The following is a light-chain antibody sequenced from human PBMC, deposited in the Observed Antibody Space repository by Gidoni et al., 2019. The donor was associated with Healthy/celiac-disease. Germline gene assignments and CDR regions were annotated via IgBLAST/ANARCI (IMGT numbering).Light chain of an antibody. CDR3: QQYNSYSGT. Sequence: DIQITQSPSTLSASVGDRVTITCRASQSISSWLAWYQQKPGKAPKLLIYDASSLESGVPSRFSGSGSGTGFTLTISSLQPDDFATYYCQQYNSYSGTFGQETKVEIK. CDR2: DAS. J-gene: IGKJ1*01. V-gene: IGKV1-5*01. CDR1: QSISSW.